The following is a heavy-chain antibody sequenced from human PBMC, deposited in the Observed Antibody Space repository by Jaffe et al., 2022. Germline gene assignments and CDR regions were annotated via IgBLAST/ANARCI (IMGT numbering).Heavy chain of an antibody. CDR2: IYHSGST. Sequence: QVQLQESGPGLVKPSETLSLTCAVSGYSISSGYYWGWIRQPPGKGLEWIGSIYHSGSTYYNPSLKSRVTISVDTSKNQFSLKLSSVTAADTAVYYCARVRVSWDSSAPAVWYFDLWGRGTLVTVSS. D-gene: IGHD3-22*01. CDR3: ARVRVSWDSSAPAVWYFDL. V-gene: IGHV4-38-2*01. CDR1: GYSISSGYY. J-gene: IGHJ2*01.